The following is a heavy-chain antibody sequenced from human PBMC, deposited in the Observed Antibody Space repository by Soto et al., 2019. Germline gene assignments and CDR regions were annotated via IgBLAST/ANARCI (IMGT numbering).Heavy chain of an antibody. CDR3: AKEPEYYDILRDNWFDP. CDR1: GFTFSSYA. J-gene: IGHJ5*02. V-gene: IGHV3-23*01. D-gene: IGHD3-9*01. Sequence: EVQLLESGGGLVQPGGSLRLSCAASGFTFSSYAMSWVRQAPGKGLEWVSAISGSGGSTYYADSVKGRFTISRDNSTNTLYLQMNSLRAEDTAVYYCAKEPEYYDILRDNWFDPWGQGTLVTVSS. CDR2: ISGSGGST.